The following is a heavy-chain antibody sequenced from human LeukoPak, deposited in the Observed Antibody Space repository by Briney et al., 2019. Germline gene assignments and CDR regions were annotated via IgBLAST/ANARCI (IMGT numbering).Heavy chain of an antibody. CDR3: ARRLSGSYFRIDY. CDR2: IYYSGST. D-gene: IGHD1-26*01. CDR1: GGSVSSGSYY. J-gene: IGHJ4*02. Sequence: PSETLSLTCTVSGGSVSSGSYYWSWIRQPPGKGLEWIGYIYYSGSTNYNPSLKSRVTISVDTSKNQFSLKLSSVTAADTAVYYCARRLSGSYFRIDYWGQGTLVTASS. V-gene: IGHV4-61*01.